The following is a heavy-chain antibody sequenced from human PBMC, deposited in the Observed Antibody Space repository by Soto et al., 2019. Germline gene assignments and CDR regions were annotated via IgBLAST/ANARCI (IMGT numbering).Heavy chain of an antibody. V-gene: IGHV3-23*01. CDR2: LSKDGANE. Sequence: GGSLRLSCTASGFILSEYAMNWVRHTPGAGLEWVSTLSKDGANEHYVDSVKGRFTISRDDAKNTLYLQMNSLRAEDTAMYYCEKDPSTAGADYWGQGTQVTVSS. CDR3: EKDPSTAGADY. D-gene: IGHD6-13*01. CDR1: GFILSEYA. J-gene: IGHJ4*02.